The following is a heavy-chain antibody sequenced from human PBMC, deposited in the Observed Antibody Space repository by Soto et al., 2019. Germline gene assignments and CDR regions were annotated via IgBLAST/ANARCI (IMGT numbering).Heavy chain of an antibody. CDR1: GGSISSGDYY. Sequence: SETLSLTCTVSGGSISSGDYYWSWIRQHPGKGLEWIGYIYYSGSTYYNPSLKSRVTISVDTSKNQFSLKLSSVTAADTAVYYCATDGSGSYKPTTFDDWGQGTLVTVSS. J-gene: IGHJ4*02. CDR3: ATDGSGSYKPTTFDD. D-gene: IGHD3-10*01. CDR2: IYYSGST. V-gene: IGHV4-31*03.